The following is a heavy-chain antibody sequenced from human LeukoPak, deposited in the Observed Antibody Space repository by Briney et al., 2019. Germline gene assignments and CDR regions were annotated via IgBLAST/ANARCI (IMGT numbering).Heavy chain of an antibody. J-gene: IGHJ4*02. V-gene: IGHV3-23*01. CDR3: AKRASGSGTSLYYFDY. Sequence: GGSLRLSCAASGFTFSSYAMSWVRQAPGKGLEWVSVISKSGGSTFYTDSVKGRFTISRDNSKKTLYLQMNSLRAEDTAVYYCAKRASGSGTSLYYFDYWGQGTLVTVSS. D-gene: IGHD3-10*01. CDR2: ISKSGGST. CDR1: GFTFSSYA.